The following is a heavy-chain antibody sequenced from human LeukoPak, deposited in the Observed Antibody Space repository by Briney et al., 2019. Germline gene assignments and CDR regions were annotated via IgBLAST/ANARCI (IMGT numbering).Heavy chain of an antibody. CDR3: ARLPSGAEGYYFDY. V-gene: IGHV4-30-4*08. D-gene: IGHD1-26*01. CDR1: GGSISSGSYY. CDR2: IYYSGST. Sequence: SETLSLTCTVSGGSISSGSYYWSWIRQPPGKGLEWIGYIYYSGSTYYNPSLKSRVTMSVDTSKNQFSLKLSSVTAADTAVYYCARLPSGAEGYYFDYWGQGTLVTVSS. J-gene: IGHJ4*02.